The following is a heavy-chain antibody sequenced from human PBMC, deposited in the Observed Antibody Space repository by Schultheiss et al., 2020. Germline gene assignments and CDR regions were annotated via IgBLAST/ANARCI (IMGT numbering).Heavy chain of an antibody. V-gene: IGHV4-34*11. J-gene: IGHJ5*02. CDR2: IYYSGST. Sequence: SETLSLTCAVYGGSFSSYYWGWIRQPPGKGLEWIGSIYYSGSTNYNPSLKSRVTMSVDTSKNQFSLKLSSVTAADTAVYYCARDLSVSVGPNWFDPWGQGTLVTVSS. CDR1: GGSFSSYY. D-gene: IGHD5/OR15-5a*01. CDR3: ARDLSVSVGPNWFDP.